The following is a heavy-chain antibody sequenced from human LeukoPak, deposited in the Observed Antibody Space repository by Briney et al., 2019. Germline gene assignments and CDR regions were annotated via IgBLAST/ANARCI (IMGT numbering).Heavy chain of an antibody. J-gene: IGHJ4*02. CDR1: GGSFSGYY. Sequence: PSETLSLTCAVYGGSFSGYYWSWIRQPPGKGLEWIGEINHSGSTNYNPSLNSRVTISVDTCKNQYSLKLSSVTAADTAVYYCASRGYCSSTSCYPHYFGVRYFDYWGQGTLVTVSS. CDR2: INHSGST. D-gene: IGHD2-2*01. CDR3: ASRGYCSSTSCYPHYFGVRYFDY. V-gene: IGHV4-34*01.